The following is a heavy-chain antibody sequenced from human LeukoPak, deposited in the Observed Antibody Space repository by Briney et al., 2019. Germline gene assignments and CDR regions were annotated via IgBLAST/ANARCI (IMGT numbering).Heavy chain of an antibody. Sequence: ASVKVSCKASGGTFSSYAISWVRQAPGQGLEWMGWISAYNGNTNYAQKLQGRVTMTTDTSTSTAYMELRSLRSDDTAVYYCATSIRESITIFGVVIQNDYYYYGMDVWGQGTTVTVSS. V-gene: IGHV1-18*01. CDR3: ATSIRESITIFGVVIQNDYYYYGMDV. CDR1: GGTFSSYA. J-gene: IGHJ6*02. CDR2: ISAYNGNT. D-gene: IGHD3-3*01.